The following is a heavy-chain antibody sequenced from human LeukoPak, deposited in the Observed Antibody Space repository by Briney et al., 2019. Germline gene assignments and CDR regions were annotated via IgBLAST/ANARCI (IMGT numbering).Heavy chain of an antibody. D-gene: IGHD6-13*01. CDR3: ARGGDSSSWYVSTPDY. J-gene: IGHJ4*02. CDR2: ISAYNGNT. Sequence: ASVKVSCKASGGTFSSYAISWVRQAPGQGLEWMGGISAYNGNTNYAQKLQGRVTMTTDTSTSTAYMELGSLRSDDTAVYYRARGGDSSSWYVSTPDYWGQGTLVTVSS. CDR1: GGTFSSYA. V-gene: IGHV1-18*01.